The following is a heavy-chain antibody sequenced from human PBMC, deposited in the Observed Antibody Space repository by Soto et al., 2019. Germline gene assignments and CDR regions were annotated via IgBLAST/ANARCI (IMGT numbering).Heavy chain of an antibody. D-gene: IGHD2-8*01. CDR1: GYSFTDYH. CDR3: ARGNSTDCSNGVCSFFYNHEMDX. Sequence: ASVKVSCNASGYSFTDYHIHWVRQAPGQGLEWLGLINPKSGGTSTAQKFQGWVTMTRDRSISTVYMELTRLRSDDTAVYFCARGNSTDCSNGVCSFFYNHEMDXWGQATTVTVS. V-gene: IGHV1-2*04. J-gene: IGHJ6*02. CDR2: INPKSGGT.